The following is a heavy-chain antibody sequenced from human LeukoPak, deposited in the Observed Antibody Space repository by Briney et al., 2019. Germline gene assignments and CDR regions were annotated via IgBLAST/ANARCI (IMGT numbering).Heavy chain of an antibody. V-gene: IGHV6-1*01. CDR2: TYYRSKWYN. Sequence: SQTLSLTCAISGDSVSSNSAAWNWIRQSPSRGLEWLGRTYYRSKWYNDYAVAVKSRTTINPDTSKNQFSLQLNSVTPEDTAVYYCARGTWKSGDPPDYWGQGTLVTVSS. CDR3: ARGTWKSGDPPDY. J-gene: IGHJ4*02. CDR1: GDSVSSNSAA. D-gene: IGHD7-27*01.